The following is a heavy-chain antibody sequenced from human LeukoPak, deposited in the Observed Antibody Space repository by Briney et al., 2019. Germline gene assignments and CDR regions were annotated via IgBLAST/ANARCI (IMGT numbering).Heavy chain of an antibody. CDR3: ARGNYYDSSGYLGPRGDY. Sequence: ASVKVSCKASGYTFTSYYMHWVRQAPGQGLEWMGIINPSGGSTSYAQKFQGRVTMTRNTSISTAYMELSSLRSEDTAVYYCARGNYYDSSGYLGPRGDYWGQGTLVTVSS. V-gene: IGHV1-46*01. CDR1: GYTFTSYY. CDR2: INPSGGST. D-gene: IGHD3-22*01. J-gene: IGHJ4*02.